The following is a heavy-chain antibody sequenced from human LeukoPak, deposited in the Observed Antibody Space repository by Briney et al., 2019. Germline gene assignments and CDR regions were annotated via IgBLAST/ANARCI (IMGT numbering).Heavy chain of an antibody. V-gene: IGHV3-48*03. Sequence: GRSLRLSCAAAGFTFSSYEMNWVRQAPGKGLEWVSYISSSGSTIYYADSVKGRFTISRDNSKNTLYLQMNSLRAEDTAVYYCAKDGGYSYGLPIDYWGQGTLVTVSS. CDR1: GFTFSSYE. CDR3: AKDGGYSYGLPIDY. J-gene: IGHJ4*02. D-gene: IGHD5-18*01. CDR2: ISSSGSTI.